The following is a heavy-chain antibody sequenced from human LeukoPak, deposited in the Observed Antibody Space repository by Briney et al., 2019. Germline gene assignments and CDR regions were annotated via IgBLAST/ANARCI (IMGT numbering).Heavy chain of an antibody. Sequence: PSETLSLTCTLSNGSINSNSNYWSWIRQPPGKGLEWIGYIYYSGSTNYKSSLKSRVTISVDTSKNQFSLKLSSVTAADTAVYYCARLTGYSSESWFDPWGQGTLVTVSS. J-gene: IGHJ5*02. CDR3: ARLTGYSSESWFDP. V-gene: IGHV4-61*01. CDR1: NGSINSNSNY. D-gene: IGHD3-9*01. CDR2: IYYSGST.